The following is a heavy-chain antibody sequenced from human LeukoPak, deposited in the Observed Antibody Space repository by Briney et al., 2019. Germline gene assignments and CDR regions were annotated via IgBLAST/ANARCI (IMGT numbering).Heavy chain of an antibody. CDR1: GYTFTSYG. J-gene: IGHJ4*02. D-gene: IGHD3-22*01. CDR2: ISAYNGNT. Sequence: ASVKVSCKASGYTFTSYGISWVRQAPGQGLEGMGWISAYNGNTNYAQKLQGRVTMTTDTSTSTAYMELRSLRSDDTAVYYCAREPYDSSGYYHEGYFDYWGQGTLVTVSS. V-gene: IGHV1-18*01. CDR3: AREPYDSSGYYHEGYFDY.